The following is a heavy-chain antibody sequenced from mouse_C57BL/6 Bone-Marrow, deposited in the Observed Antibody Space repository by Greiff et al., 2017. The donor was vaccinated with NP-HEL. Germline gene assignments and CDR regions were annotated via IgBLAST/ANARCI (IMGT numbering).Heavy chain of an antibody. CDR1: GYTFTSYW. Sequence: QVQLQQPGAELVRPGSSVKLSCKASGYTFTSYWMDWVKQRPGQGLEWIGNIYPSDSETHYNQKFKDKATLTVDKSSSTAYMQLSSLTSEDSAVYYFARRPPWYFDVWGTGTTVTVSS. V-gene: IGHV1-61*01. CDR2: IYPSDSET. J-gene: IGHJ1*03. CDR3: ARRPPWYFDV.